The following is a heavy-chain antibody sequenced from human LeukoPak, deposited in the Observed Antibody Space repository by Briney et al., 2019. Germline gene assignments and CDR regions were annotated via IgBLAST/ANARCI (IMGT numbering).Heavy chain of an antibody. Sequence: ASVKVSCKASGGTFSSYAISWVRQAPGQGLEWMGGIIPIFGTANYAQKFQGRVTITADESTSTAYMELSSLRFEDTAMYYCARHYYDSSGYYQNIDYWGQGTLVTVSS. CDR1: GGTFSSYA. CDR3: ARHYYDSSGYYQNIDY. J-gene: IGHJ4*02. V-gene: IGHV1-69*13. CDR2: IIPIFGTA. D-gene: IGHD3-22*01.